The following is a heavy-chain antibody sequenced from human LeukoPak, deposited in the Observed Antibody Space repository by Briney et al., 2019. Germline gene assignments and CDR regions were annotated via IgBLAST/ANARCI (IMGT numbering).Heavy chain of an antibody. Sequence: SQTLSLTCTVSGGSISSGGYYWSWIRQPPGKGLEWIGYIYYSGSTYYNPSLKSRVTISVDTSKNQFSLKLSSVTAADTAVYYCARSTASSGLDYWGQGTLVTVSS. CDR3: ARSTASSGLDY. CDR1: GGSISSGGYY. D-gene: IGHD3-22*01. V-gene: IGHV4-30-4*01. CDR2: IYYSGST. J-gene: IGHJ4*02.